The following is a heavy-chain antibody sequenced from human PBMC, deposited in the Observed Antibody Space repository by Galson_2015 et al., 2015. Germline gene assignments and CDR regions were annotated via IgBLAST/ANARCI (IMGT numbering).Heavy chain of an antibody. Sequence: SLRLSCAGSGFTFTSYDMNWVRQAPGKGLEWVSCISRSGDTIYYADSVRGRFTISRDVAKSSLWLQMNSLRADDTAIYYCARSPSGYYSYYYMDVWGKGTTVTVSS. J-gene: IGHJ6*03. V-gene: IGHV3-48*03. D-gene: IGHD3-10*01. CDR3: ARSPSGYYSYYYMDV. CDR1: GFTFTSYD. CDR2: ISRSGDTI.